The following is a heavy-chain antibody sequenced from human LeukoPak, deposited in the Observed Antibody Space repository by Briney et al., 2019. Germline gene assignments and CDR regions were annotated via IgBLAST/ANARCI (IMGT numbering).Heavy chain of an antibody. Sequence: GGSLRLSCAASGFTFSGSAMHWVRQASGKGLEWVGRIRSKANSYATGYTESVKGRFTISRDDSKNTAYLQMNSLKTEDTAVYYCTRSLGVTGDYWGQGTLVTVSS. CDR1: GFTFSGSA. CDR2: IRSKANSYAT. CDR3: TRSLGVTGDY. V-gene: IGHV3-73*01. J-gene: IGHJ4*02. D-gene: IGHD2-21*02.